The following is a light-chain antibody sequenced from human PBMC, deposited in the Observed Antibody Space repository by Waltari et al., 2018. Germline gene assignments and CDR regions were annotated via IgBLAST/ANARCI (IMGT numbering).Light chain of an antibody. CDR3: AAWDDGLNGWV. J-gene: IGLJ3*02. V-gene: IGLV1-44*01. Sequence: QSVLTQPPSASGSPGQRVTISCSGSRSNIGRNTVNLYQQIPGTAPKLLIYTDSQRPSGVPDRFSGSKSGTSGYLAISGLQSEDEADYYCAAWDDGLNGWVFGGRTKLTVL. CDR1: RSNIGRNT. CDR2: TDS.